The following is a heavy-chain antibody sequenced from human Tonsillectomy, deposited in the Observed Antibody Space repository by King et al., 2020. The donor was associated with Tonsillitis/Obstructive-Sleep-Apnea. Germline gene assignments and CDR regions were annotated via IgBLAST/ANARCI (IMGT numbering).Heavy chain of an antibody. V-gene: IGHV1-69*01. Sequence: VQLVESGAEVKKSGSSVKVSCKASGGTFISAAISWVRQAPGQGLEWMGGMIPSFGTTKYAQKFQGRVTITADESTSTAYMGLSSLRSEDTAVYYCAHPRGYGDFRDAFDFWGQGTMVTVSS. CDR1: GGTFISAA. D-gene: IGHD4-17*01. CDR2: MIPSFGTT. J-gene: IGHJ3*01. CDR3: AHPRGYGDFRDAFDF.